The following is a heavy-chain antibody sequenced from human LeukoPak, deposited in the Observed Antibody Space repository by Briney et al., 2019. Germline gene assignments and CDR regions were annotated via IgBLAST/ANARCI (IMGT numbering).Heavy chain of an antibody. CDR1: GFLLSSYA. Sequence: GGSLRLSCAASGFLLSSYAMTWVRRAPGKGLEWVSAVSDRGGDTYYADSVKGRFIISRDNSKNTLYLQMNNLRAEDTAVYYCARGRTYYDVSWGQGALVTVSS. D-gene: IGHD3-3*01. J-gene: IGHJ4*02. CDR3: ARGRTYYDVS. CDR2: VSDRGGDT. V-gene: IGHV3-23*01.